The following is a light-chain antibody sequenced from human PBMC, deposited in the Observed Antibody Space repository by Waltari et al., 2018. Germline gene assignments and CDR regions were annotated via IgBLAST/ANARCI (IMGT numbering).Light chain of an antibody. Sequence: QSVLTQPASVSGAPGQRVTISCSGNTSNIGADYDVHWYKHVPGTAPKAPTSGDPPRPPGVPDRLSASRSGTSASLVIAGLQAEDEADYYCQSYDISLDAVVFGGGTKVTVL. J-gene: IGLJ2*01. CDR3: QSYDISLDAVV. CDR2: GDP. CDR1: TSNIGADYD. V-gene: IGLV1-40*01.